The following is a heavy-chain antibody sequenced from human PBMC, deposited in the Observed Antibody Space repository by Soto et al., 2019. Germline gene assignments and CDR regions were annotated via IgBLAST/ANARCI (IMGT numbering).Heavy chain of an antibody. CDR3: AGGVYSQNYFDT. J-gene: IGHJ4*02. V-gene: IGHV4-30-2*01. D-gene: IGHD3-9*01. CDR2: IYHSGST. Sequence: PSETLSLTCAVSGGSISSGGYSWSWIRQPPGKGLEWIGYIYHSGSTYYNPSLKSRVTISVDRSKNQFSLKLSSVTAADTAVYSGAGGVYSQNYFDTWGKGPLVT. CDR1: GGSISSGGYS.